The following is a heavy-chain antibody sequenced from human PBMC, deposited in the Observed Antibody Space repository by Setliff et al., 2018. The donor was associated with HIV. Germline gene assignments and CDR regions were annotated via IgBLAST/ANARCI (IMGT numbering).Heavy chain of an antibody. D-gene: IGHD2-15*01. CDR3: ALPYCSGGISWTSASLPPAGWFDP. Sequence: VKVSCKASGPTFINSAFNWVRQAPGQGPEWMGGIIPMYGVTNYAQKFQGRVTITTDESTSTAYMELSSLRSAETAVYYCALPYCSGGISWTSASLPPAGWFDPWGQGTLVTVSS. J-gene: IGHJ5*02. CDR2: IIPMYGVT. V-gene: IGHV1-69*13. CDR1: GPTFINSA.